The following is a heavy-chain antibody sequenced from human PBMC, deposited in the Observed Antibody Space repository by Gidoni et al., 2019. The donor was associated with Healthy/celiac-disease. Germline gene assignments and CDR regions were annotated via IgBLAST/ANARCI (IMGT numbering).Heavy chain of an antibody. CDR1: GYTFTGYY. CDR3: ARDMRFWSYCSGGSCYPDY. V-gene: IGHV1-2*02. Sequence: QVQLVQSGAEVKKPGASVKVSCKASGYTFTGYYMHWVRQAPGQGLEWMGWINPNSGGTNYAQKFQGRVTMTRDTSISTAYMELSRLRSDDTAVYYCARDMRFWSYCSGGSCYPDYWGQGTLVTVSS. J-gene: IGHJ4*02. CDR2: INPNSGGT. D-gene: IGHD2-15*01.